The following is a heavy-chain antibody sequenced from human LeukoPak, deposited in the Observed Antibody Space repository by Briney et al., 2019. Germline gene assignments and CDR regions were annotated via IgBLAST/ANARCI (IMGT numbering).Heavy chain of an antibody. CDR2: INAGNGNT. D-gene: IGHD3-22*01. CDR1: GYTFTSYA. Sequence: PWASVKVSCKASGYTFTSYAMHWVRQAPGQRLEWMGWINAGNGNTKYSQKFQGRVTITRDTSASTAYMELSSLRSEDTAVYYCARDQDSSGYYPLGYWGQGTLVTVSP. V-gene: IGHV1-3*01. J-gene: IGHJ4*02. CDR3: ARDQDSSGYYPLGY.